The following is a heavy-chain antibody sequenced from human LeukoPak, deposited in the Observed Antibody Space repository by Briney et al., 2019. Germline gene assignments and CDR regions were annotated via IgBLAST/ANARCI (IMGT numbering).Heavy chain of an antibody. CDR3: AKDGHTIGYSSGCLDY. J-gene: IGHJ4*02. CDR1: GIAFGDFA. Sequence: GTSLRLSCAASGIAFGDFAMHWVRQAPGKGLEWVAFIRYDGSNKYYADSVKGRFTISRDNSKNTLYLQMNSLRAEDTAVYYCAKDGHTIGYSSGCLDYWGQGTLVTVSS. D-gene: IGHD6-19*01. V-gene: IGHV3-30*02. CDR2: IRYDGSNK.